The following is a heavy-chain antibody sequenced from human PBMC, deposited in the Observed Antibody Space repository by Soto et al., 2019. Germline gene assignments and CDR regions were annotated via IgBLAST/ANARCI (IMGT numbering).Heavy chain of an antibody. CDR3: ARAPPLPLQYIVVVPAAPRFNYGMDV. J-gene: IGHJ6*02. CDR2: ISSNSSYI. D-gene: IGHD2-2*01. V-gene: IGHV3-21*01. CDR1: GFTFSSYS. Sequence: PGGSLRLSCAASGFTFSSYSMNWVRQAPGKGLEWVSSISSNSSYIYYADSVKGRFTISRDNAKNSLYLQMNSLRAEDTAVYYCARAPPLPLQYIVVVPAAPRFNYGMDVWGQGTTVTVSS.